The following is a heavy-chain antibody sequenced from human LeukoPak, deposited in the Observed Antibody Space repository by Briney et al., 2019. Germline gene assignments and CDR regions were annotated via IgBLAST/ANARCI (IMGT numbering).Heavy chain of an antibody. CDR1: GFTFSDYY. CDR2: ISSSGSTI. D-gene: IGHD3-22*01. V-gene: IGHV3-11*01. Sequence: GGSLRLSCAASGFTFSDYYMSWIRQAPGKGLEWVSYISSSGSTIYYADSVKGRFTISRDNSKNTLYLQMNSLRAEDTAVYYCAKDPYYYDSSGYYYYNYFDYWGQGTLVTVSS. J-gene: IGHJ4*02. CDR3: AKDPYYYDSSGYYYYNYFDY.